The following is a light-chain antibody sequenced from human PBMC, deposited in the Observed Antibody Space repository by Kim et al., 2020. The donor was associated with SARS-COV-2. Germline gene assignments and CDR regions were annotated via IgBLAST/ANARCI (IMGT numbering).Light chain of an antibody. CDR3: QQRKSWPLT. J-gene: IGKJ4*01. Sequence: EIVLTQSPATLSLSPGERATLSCRASQSVNSYLAWYQQKPGQAPRLLIYDVSNRATGIPARFSGSGSGTDFTLTISSPEPEDFAVYYCQQRKSWPLTFGGGTKVDIK. V-gene: IGKV3-11*01. CDR1: QSVNSY. CDR2: DVS.